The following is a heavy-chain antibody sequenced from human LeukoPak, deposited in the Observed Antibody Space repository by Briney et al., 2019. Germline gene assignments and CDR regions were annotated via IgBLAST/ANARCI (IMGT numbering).Heavy chain of an antibody. Sequence: PGGSLRLSCAASGSTFSSYSMNWVRQAPGKGLEWVSSISSSSSYIYYADSVKGRFTISRDNAKNSLYLQMSSLRAEDTAVYYCARVRAYDTRDFDYWGQGTLVTVSS. D-gene: IGHD3-22*01. V-gene: IGHV3-21*01. CDR2: ISSSSSYI. CDR3: ARVRAYDTRDFDY. J-gene: IGHJ4*02. CDR1: GSTFSSYS.